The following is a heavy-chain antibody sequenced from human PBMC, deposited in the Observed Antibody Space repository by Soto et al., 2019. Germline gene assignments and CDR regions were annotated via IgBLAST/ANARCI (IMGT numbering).Heavy chain of an antibody. V-gene: IGHV3-30-3*01. Sequence: GWLRRSGAASGCTFSNYSMHWVRQAPGKGLEWVAVISKDGDKKYYADSVKGRFTISRDNSKNTLYLQMNSLRPEDTAVHYCAREWSVANPGYWGQGTQVTVYS. CDR3: AREWSVANPGY. CDR1: GCTFSNYS. CDR2: ISKDGDKK. J-gene: IGHJ4*02. D-gene: IGHD5-12*01.